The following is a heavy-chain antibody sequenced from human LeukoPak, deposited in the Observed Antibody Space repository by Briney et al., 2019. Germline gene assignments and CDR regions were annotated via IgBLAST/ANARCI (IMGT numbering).Heavy chain of an antibody. D-gene: IGHD6-13*01. Sequence: PSETLSLTCTVSGGSISSSSYYWGWIRQPPGKGLEWIGSIYYSGSTYYHPSLKSRVTISVDTSKNQFSLKLSSVTAADTAVYYCASRGYSSSWGWFDPWGQGTLVTVSS. V-gene: IGHV4-39*01. CDR1: GGSISSSSYY. CDR3: ASRGYSSSWGWFDP. CDR2: IYYSGST. J-gene: IGHJ5*02.